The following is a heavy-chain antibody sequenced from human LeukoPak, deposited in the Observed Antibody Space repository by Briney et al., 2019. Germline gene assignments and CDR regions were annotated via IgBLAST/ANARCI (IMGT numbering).Heavy chain of an antibody. D-gene: IGHD3-3*01. CDR3: ARGFGDL. CDR1: VFTFSSYE. Sequence: GGSLRLSCAASVFTFSSYEMNWVRQPPGKELEWVSYISSSGNTIYYADSVKGRFTISRDNAKNSLYLQMNSLRAEDTAVYYCARGFGDLWGQGTLVTVSS. J-gene: IGHJ5*02. V-gene: IGHV3-48*03. CDR2: ISSSGNTI.